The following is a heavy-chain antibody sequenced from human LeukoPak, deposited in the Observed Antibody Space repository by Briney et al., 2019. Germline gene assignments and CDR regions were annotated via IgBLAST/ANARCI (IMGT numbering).Heavy chain of an antibody. J-gene: IGHJ4*02. D-gene: IGHD6-19*01. CDR3: ARVQGSSGPGIFEY. V-gene: IGHV3-7*01. Sequence: GGSLRLSCAASGFTLSNYWMSWVRQAPGKGLEWVANIKQDGSEKFYVDSVKGRLTISRDNAKNSLCLQMNSLRVEDTAVYYCARVQGSSGPGIFEYWGQGTLVTVSS. CDR1: GFTLSNYW. CDR2: IKQDGSEK.